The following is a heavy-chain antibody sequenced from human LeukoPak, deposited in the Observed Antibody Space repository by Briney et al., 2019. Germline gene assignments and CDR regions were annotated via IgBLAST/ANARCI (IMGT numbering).Heavy chain of an antibody. CDR2: ISGSGGST. Sequence: GGSLRLSCAASGFTFNSYAMSWVRQAPGKGLEWVSAISGSGGSTYYADSVKGRFTISRDNSKNTLYLQMNSLRAEDTAVYYCAKDRGYSYGFDYWGQGTLVTVSS. CDR1: GFTFNSYA. CDR3: AKDRGYSYGFDY. D-gene: IGHD5-18*01. V-gene: IGHV3-23*01. J-gene: IGHJ4*02.